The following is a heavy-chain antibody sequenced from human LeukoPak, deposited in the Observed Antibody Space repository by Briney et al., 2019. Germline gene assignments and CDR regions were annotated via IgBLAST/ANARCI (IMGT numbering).Heavy chain of an antibody. J-gene: IGHJ5*02. CDR3: ARGLYYDFWSGYLNWFDP. D-gene: IGHD3-3*01. CDR1: GGSISSYY. V-gene: IGHV4-59*08. CDR2: IYYSGST. Sequence: SETLSLTCTVSGGSISSYYWSWIRQPPGKGLEWIGYIYYSGSTNYNPSLKSRVTISVDTSKNQFSLKLSSVTAADTAVYYCARGLYYDFWSGYLNWFDPWGQGTLVTVSS.